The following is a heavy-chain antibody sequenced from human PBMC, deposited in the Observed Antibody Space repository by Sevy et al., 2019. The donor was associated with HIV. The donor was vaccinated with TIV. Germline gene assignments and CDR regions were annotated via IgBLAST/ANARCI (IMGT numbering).Heavy chain of an antibody. J-gene: IGHJ6*02. D-gene: IGHD2-8*01. Sequence: GESLKISCVASGFTFSDYAMSWVRQAPGKGLEWVSAISGSGGSTYYADSVKGRFTISRDNSKNTLYLQMNSLRAEDTAVYYCAKFLSNCTNGVCYTGYYGMDVWGQGTTVTVSS. CDR2: ISGSGGST. V-gene: IGHV3-23*01. CDR3: AKFLSNCTNGVCYTGYYGMDV. CDR1: GFTFSDYA.